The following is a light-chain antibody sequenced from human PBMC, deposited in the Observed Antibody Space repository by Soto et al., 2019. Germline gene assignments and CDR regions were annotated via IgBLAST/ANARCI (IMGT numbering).Light chain of an antibody. CDR1: SSDIGAYNF. CDR3: TSWTTSTTMI. V-gene: IGLV2-14*03. CDR2: DVN. Sequence: QSVLTQPASVSGSPGQSITISCTGTSSDIGAYNFVSWYQQHPGKAPKLMPYDVNIRPSGVSNRFSGSKSGNTASLTISGLQAEDEADYYCTSWTTSTTMIFGGGTQLTVL. J-gene: IGLJ2*01.